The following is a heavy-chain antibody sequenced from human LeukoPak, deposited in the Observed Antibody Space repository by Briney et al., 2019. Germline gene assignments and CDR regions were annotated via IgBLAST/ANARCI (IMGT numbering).Heavy chain of an antibody. J-gene: IGHJ4*02. CDR1: GFTFTTNA. V-gene: IGHV3-23*01. Sequence: GGSRRLSCAASGFTFTTNAMSWVRQAPGKGLEWVSAISGRTGATYYADSEKGRFTISRDNPKSTLYLQMDSLRAEDTAVYYCAKCGNSGCHLIDYWGQGTLVTVSS. CDR2: ISGRTGAT. D-gene: IGHD5-12*01. CDR3: AKCGNSGCHLIDY.